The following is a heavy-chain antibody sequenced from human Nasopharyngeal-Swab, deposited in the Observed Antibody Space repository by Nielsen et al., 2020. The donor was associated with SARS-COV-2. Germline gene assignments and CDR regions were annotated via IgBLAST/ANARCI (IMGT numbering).Heavy chain of an antibody. Sequence: GASLKISCAASGFIFSASAIHWVRQASGKGLEWVGRIGDKDHNYATTYGASVQGRFTISRDDSKNTAFLQMDSLKTEDTALSYCTTDFYFDYWGQGTLVTVSS. V-gene: IGHV3-73*01. CDR1: GFIFSASA. CDR3: TTDFYFDY. J-gene: IGHJ4*02. CDR2: IGDKDHNYAT.